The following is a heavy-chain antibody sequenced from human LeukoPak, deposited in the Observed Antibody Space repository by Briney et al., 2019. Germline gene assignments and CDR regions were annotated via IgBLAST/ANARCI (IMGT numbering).Heavy chain of an antibody. V-gene: IGHV4-39*07. D-gene: IGHD5-18*01. CDR2: IYYSGST. Sequence: SETLSLTCTVSGGSISSSSYYWGWIRQPPGKGLEWIGSIYYSGSTYYNPSLKSRVTISVDTSKNQFSLKLSSVTAADTAVYYCARGPSIQLWSEFDYWGQGTLVTVSS. CDR1: GGSISSSSYY. J-gene: IGHJ4*02. CDR3: ARGPSIQLWSEFDY.